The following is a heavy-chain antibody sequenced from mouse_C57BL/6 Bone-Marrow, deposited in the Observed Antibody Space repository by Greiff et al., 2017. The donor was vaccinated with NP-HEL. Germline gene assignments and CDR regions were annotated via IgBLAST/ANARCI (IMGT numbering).Heavy chain of an antibody. V-gene: IGHV14-3*01. CDR3: ALWDGYWYFDV. D-gene: IGHD2-3*01. J-gene: IGHJ1*03. Sequence: VQLQQSVAELVRPGASVKLSCTASGFNIKNTYMPWVKQRPEQGLEWIGRIDPANGNTKYAPKFQGKATITADTSSNTAYLQLSSLTSEDTAIYDCALWDGYWYFDVWGTGTTVTVSS. CDR1: GFNIKNTY. CDR2: IDPANGNT.